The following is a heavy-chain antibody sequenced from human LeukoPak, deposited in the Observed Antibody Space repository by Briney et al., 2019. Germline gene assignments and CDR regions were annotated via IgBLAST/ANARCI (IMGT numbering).Heavy chain of an antibody. CDR1: GFTFSSYN. CDR3: TRVRGEYYMDV. Sequence: GGSLRLSCAVSGFTFSSYNMNWVRQAPGKGLEWVSYITYITSSSISTYYADSVKGRFTTSRDNAKNSLYLQMNSLRAEDTAVYFCTRVRGEYYMDVWGKGTTVTVFS. V-gene: IGHV3-48*01. J-gene: IGHJ6*03. D-gene: IGHD3-10*01. CDR2: ITYITSSSIST.